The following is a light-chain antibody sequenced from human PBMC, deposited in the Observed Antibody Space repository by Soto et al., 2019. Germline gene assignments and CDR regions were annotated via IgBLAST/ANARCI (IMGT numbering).Light chain of an antibody. CDR2: GAS. CDR1: QSVSSR. CDR3: HQYNNLWT. V-gene: IGKV3-15*01. Sequence: EIVMRQSPATLSVSPGERVTLSCRASQSVSSRLAWYQQKPGQSPRLLIYGASTRATGIPARSSGSGSGTEFTLTISSLQSEDFGVYYCHQYNNLWTFGQGTKVDIK. J-gene: IGKJ1*01.